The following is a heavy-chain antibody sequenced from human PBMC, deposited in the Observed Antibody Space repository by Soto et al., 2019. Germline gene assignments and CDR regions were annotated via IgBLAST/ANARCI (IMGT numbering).Heavy chain of an antibody. V-gene: IGHV4-31*03. CDR2: TYYSGST. Sequence: PSETLSLTCTVSGGSISSGGYYWSWIRQHPGKGLEWIGYTYYSGSTYYNPSLKSRVTISVDTSKNQFSLKLSSVTAADTAVYYCARDDGGNSDGHFDYWGQGTLVTVSS. D-gene: IGHD2-21*02. J-gene: IGHJ4*02. CDR1: GGSISSGGYY. CDR3: ARDDGGNSDGHFDY.